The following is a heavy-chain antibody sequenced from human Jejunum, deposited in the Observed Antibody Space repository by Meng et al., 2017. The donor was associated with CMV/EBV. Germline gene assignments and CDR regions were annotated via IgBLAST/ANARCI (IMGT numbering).Heavy chain of an antibody. CDR2: IWYDGSSE. Sequence: SGFTFRSFGMHWVRPAPGKGLEWVAVIWYDGSSEYYAASVKGRFTISRDNARNILYLQMNSLRAEDTGVYYCVKDQGGTVYHGMDVWGQGTTVTVSS. CDR1: GFTFRSFG. V-gene: IGHV3-33*06. J-gene: IGHJ6*02. D-gene: IGHD1-1*01. CDR3: VKDQGGTVYHGMDV.